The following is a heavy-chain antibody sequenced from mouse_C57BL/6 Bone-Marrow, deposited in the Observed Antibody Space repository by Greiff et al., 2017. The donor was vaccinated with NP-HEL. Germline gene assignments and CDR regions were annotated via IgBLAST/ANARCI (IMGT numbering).Heavy chain of an antibody. Sequence: EVHLVESGGGLVQPGGSLSLSCAASGFTFTDYYMSWVRQPPGKALEWLGFIRNKANGYTTEYSASVKGRFTISRDNSQSILYLQMNALRAEDSATYYCARYLYGSSPYYYAMDYWGQGTSVTVSS. V-gene: IGHV7-3*01. CDR2: IRNKANGYTT. CDR1: GFTFTDYY. D-gene: IGHD1-1*01. J-gene: IGHJ4*01. CDR3: ARYLYGSSPYYYAMDY.